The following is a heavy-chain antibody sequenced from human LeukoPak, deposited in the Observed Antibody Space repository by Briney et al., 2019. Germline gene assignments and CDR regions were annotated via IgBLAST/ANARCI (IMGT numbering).Heavy chain of an antibody. CDR3: ARYMRGHGEMKGRYYFDY. V-gene: IGHV5-51*01. J-gene: IGHJ4*02. CDR2: IYPGDSAT. CDR1: GSSFTNYW. D-gene: IGHD3-10*01. Sequence: GESLQISCQGTGSSFTNYWIGWMRQLPGKGLEWMGIIYPGDSATRYSPSFQGQVTISADKSISTAYLQWSSLEASDTAMYYCARYMRGHGEMKGRYYFDYWGQGTLVTVSS.